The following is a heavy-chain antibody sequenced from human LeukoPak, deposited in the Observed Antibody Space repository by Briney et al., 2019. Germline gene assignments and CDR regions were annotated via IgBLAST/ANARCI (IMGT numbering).Heavy chain of an antibody. D-gene: IGHD1-1*01. V-gene: IGHV3-11*04. CDR1: RFTFSDFY. CDR2: ITSAGST. CDR3: ARDER. Sequence: GGSLRLSCAASRFTFSDFYMTWIRQAPGKGLEWVSYITSAGSTYYADSVKGRFTISRDNSKNTLFLQMNSLRAEDTAVYYCARDERWGQGTLVTVSS. J-gene: IGHJ4*02.